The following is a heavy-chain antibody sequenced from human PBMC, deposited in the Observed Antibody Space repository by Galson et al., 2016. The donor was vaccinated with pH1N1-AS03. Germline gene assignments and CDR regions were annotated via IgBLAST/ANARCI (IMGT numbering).Heavy chain of an antibody. CDR1: GYSFSSDW. CDR2: IYPADSDT. V-gene: IGHV5-51*01. Sequence: QSGAEVKKPGESLRISCKGSGYSFSSDWIAWVRQMPGEGLEWMGIIYPADSDTRYSPSFQGQVTFSVDRTISTAYLQWSSLKASDTAVYFCARQVQTPVYFDDWGQGTLVPVSS. J-gene: IGHJ4*02. CDR3: ARQVQTPVYFDD. D-gene: IGHD1-1*01.